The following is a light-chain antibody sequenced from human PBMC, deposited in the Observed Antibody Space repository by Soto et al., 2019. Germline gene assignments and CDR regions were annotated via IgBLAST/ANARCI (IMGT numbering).Light chain of an antibody. CDR3: QQYNGT. J-gene: IGKJ5*01. V-gene: IGKV1-5*03. CDR1: QSITNW. Sequence: DIQMTQSPPTLSASVGDRFTITCRASQSITNWLAWYQKKPGKAPKLLIYKASNLESGVPSRFSGSGSGTEFTLTISSLQPDDFATYYCQQYNGTFGQGTRLEIK. CDR2: KAS.